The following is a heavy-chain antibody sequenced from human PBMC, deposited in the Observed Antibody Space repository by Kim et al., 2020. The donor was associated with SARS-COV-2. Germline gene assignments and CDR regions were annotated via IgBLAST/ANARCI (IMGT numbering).Heavy chain of an antibody. CDR1: GFTFSSYD. CDR3: ARGGLWFGENYGMDV. V-gene: IGHV3-13*01. CDR2: IGTAGDT. D-gene: IGHD3-10*01. Sequence: GGSLRLSCAASGFTFSSYDMHWVRQATGKGLEWVSAIGTAGDTYYPGSVKGRFTISRENAKNSLYLQMNSLRAGDTAVYYCARGGLWFGENYGMDVWGQGTTVTASS. J-gene: IGHJ6*02.